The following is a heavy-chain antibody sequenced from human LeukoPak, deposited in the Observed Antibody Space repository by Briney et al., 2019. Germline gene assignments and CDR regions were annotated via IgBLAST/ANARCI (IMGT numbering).Heavy chain of an antibody. J-gene: IGHJ4*02. Sequence: GGSLRLSCAASGFTFSSYSMKWVRQAPGKGREWVSSISISSSYIYYADSVKGRFPISRDNAKNSLYLQMNSLRAEDTAVYYCARDYYDTPFDYWGQGTLVTVSS. V-gene: IGHV3-21*01. CDR3: ARDYYDTPFDY. D-gene: IGHD3-22*01. CDR2: ISISSSYI. CDR1: GFTFSSYS.